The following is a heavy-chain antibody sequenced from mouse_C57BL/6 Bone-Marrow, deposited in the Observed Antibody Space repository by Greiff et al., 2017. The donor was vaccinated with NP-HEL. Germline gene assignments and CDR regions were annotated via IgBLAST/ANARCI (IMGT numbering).Heavy chain of an antibody. CDR2: IYPRSGNT. CDR3: AREGYYGSSKYYYAMDY. V-gene: IGHV1-81*01. D-gene: IGHD1-1*01. J-gene: IGHJ4*01. CDR1: GYTFTSYG. Sequence: VQRVESGAELARPGASVKLSCKASGYTFTSYGISWVKQRTGQGLEWIGEIYPRSGNTYYNEKFKGKATLTADKSSSTAYMELRSLTSEDSAVYFCAREGYYGSSKYYYAMDYWGQGTSVTVSS.